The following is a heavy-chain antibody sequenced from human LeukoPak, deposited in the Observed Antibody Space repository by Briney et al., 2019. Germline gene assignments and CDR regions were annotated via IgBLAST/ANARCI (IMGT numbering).Heavy chain of an antibody. Sequence: PSETLSLTCTVSGGSISNYFWSWVRQPAGKGLEWIGRIYSTGRSDYNPSLKSRITMSVDTSKNQFSLKLSSVTAADTAVYCARDGPRSGYDLGHFDNLGQGTLVTASS. CDR2: IYSTGRS. D-gene: IGHD5-12*01. CDR3: ARDGPRSGYDLGHFDN. V-gene: IGHV4-4*07. J-gene: IGHJ4*02. CDR1: GGSISNYF.